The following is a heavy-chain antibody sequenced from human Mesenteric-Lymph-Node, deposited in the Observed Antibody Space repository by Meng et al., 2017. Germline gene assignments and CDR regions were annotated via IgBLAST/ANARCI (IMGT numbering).Heavy chain of an antibody. CDR3: TRSVDILTGSDY. Sequence: SLKISCPASGFTFGDYAMSWFRQAPGKGLEWVGFIRSKAYGGTTEYAASVKGRFTIPRDDSKSMAYLQMNSLKTEDTAVYYCTRSVDILTGSDYWGQGTLVTVSS. J-gene: IGHJ4*02. CDR1: GFTFGDYA. V-gene: IGHV3-49*03. D-gene: IGHD3-9*01. CDR2: IRSKAYGGTT.